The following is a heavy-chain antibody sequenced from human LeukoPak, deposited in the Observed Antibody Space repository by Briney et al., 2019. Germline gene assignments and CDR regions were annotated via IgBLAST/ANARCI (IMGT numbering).Heavy chain of an antibody. V-gene: IGHV3-30*02. CDR1: GFTFSSYA. J-gene: IGHJ4*02. Sequence: PGGSLRLSCAASGFTFSSYAMHWVRQAPGKGLEWVAFIRYDGSNKYYADSVKGRFTISRDNSKNTLYLQMNSLRAEDTAVYYCAKMIVGAIPVFDYWGQGTLVTVSS. CDR2: IRYDGSNK. D-gene: IGHD1-26*01. CDR3: AKMIVGAIPVFDY.